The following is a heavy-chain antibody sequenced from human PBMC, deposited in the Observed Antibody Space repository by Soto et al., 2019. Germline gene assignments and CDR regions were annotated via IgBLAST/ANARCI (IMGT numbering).Heavy chain of an antibody. CDR2: LSDSGGSI. CDR3: AKVSSAWYAGFFDL. V-gene: IGHV3-23*01. D-gene: IGHD2-2*01. Sequence: EVQLLESGGGLVQPGGSLRLSCTASGFTFNRHAMTWVRQAPGKGLEWVSGLSDSGGSIYYADSVKGRFTISRDNSMNTLYLQMNTLGAEDTAVYYCAKVSSAWYAGFFDLWGQGTLVTVSS. J-gene: IGHJ4*02. CDR1: GFTFNRHA.